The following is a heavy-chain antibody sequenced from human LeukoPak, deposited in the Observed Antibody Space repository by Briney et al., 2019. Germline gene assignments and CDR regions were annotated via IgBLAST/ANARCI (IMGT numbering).Heavy chain of an antibody. D-gene: IGHD6-13*01. J-gene: IGHJ4*02. CDR2: FDPEDGET. CDR3: ATDLVAAAGKEVDDY. CDR1: GYTLTELS. V-gene: IGHV1-24*01. Sequence: ASVKVSCKVSGYTLTELSMHWVRQAPGKGLEWMGGFDPEDGETIYAQKFQGRVTMTEDTSTDTAYMELSSLRSEDTAMYYCATDLVAAAGKEVDDYWGQGTLVTVSS.